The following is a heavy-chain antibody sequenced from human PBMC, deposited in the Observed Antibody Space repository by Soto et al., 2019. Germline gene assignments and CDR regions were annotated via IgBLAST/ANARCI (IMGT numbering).Heavy chain of an antibody. V-gene: IGHV1-3*01. CDR3: ARDISARPVNWFDP. J-gene: IGHJ5*02. CDR2: INAGNGDT. Sequence: ASVKVSCKASGYTFTGYYMHWVRQAPGQGLEWMGWINAGNGDTKYSQKFQGRVTITRDTSASTAYMELSSLRSEDTAVYYCARDISARPVNWFDPWGQGTLVTVSS. D-gene: IGHD6-6*01. CDR1: GYTFTGYY.